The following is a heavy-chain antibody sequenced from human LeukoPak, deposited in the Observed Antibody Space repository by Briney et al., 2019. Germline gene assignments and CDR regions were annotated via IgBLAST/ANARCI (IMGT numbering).Heavy chain of an antibody. J-gene: IGHJ4*02. V-gene: IGHV3-30*18. CDR1: GFTFSAYG. Sequence: QAGGSLILSCAASGFTFSAYGMNWVRQAPGKGLEWVAIISFDGGTSYHADSGKGRFTISRDTSKNTLYLQMDSLRAEDTAVYYCAKSREGVPTRCLDSWGQGTLVTVSS. D-gene: IGHD5-24*01. CDR2: ISFDGGTS. CDR3: AKSREGVPTRCLDS.